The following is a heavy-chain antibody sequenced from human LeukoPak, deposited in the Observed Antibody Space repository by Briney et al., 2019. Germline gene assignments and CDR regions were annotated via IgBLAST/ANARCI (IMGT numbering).Heavy chain of an antibody. D-gene: IGHD5-18*01. J-gene: IGHJ6*03. CDR1: GGSISSSSYY. Sequence: SETLSLTCTVSGGSISSSSYYWGWIRQPPGKGLEWIGSIYYSGSTYYNPSLKSRVTISVDTSKNQFSLKLSSVTAADTAVYYCARRAQYSYGWSHYYYMDVWGKGTTVTVSS. CDR3: ARRAQYSYGWSHYYYMDV. V-gene: IGHV4-39*01. CDR2: IYYSGST.